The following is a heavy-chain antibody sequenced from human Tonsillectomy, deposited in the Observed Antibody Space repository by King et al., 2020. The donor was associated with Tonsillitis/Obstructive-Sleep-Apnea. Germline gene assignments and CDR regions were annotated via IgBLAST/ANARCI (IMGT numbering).Heavy chain of an antibody. J-gene: IGHJ6*02. Sequence: QLVQSGAEVKRPGESLRISCMASGSTFSTYSIGWVRQMPGKGLEWMGIISPSDSGTRYSPSFEGQVTISADKSSSAAYLQWSSLKAADTAMYYCTRLLTVPGVLTHVVDVWGQGTMVTVS. CDR1: GSTFSTYS. CDR2: ISPSDSGT. CDR3: TRLLTVPGVLTHVVDV. V-gene: IGHV5-51*01. D-gene: IGHD3-3*01.